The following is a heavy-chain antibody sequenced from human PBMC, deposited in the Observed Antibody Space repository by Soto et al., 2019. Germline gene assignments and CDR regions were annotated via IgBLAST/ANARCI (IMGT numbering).Heavy chain of an antibody. V-gene: IGHV1-8*01. Sequence: ASVKVSCKASGYTFTSYDINWVRQATGQGLEWMGWMNPNSGNTGYAQKFQGRVTMTRNTSISTAYMELSSLRSEDTAVYYCARAGERPDAFDIWGQGTMVTVSS. CDR3: ARAGERPDAFDI. CDR2: MNPNSGNT. CDR1: GYTFTSYD. D-gene: IGHD1-26*01. J-gene: IGHJ3*02.